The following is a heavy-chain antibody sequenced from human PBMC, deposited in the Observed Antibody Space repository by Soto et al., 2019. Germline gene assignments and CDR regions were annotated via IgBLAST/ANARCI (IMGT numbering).Heavy chain of an antibody. CDR2: IHAGNGNT. J-gene: IGHJ6*02. Sequence: QVQLVQSGAEVKKPGASVKVSCKASGYTFTSSAMHWVRQAPGQRREWMGWIHAGNGNTKYSQKYQGNVTITRNTSASTAYMELSSLRSEDTAVYYCARGSGYYHLDYGMDVWGQGTTVTVSS. V-gene: IGHV1-3*01. CDR3: ARGSGYYHLDYGMDV. CDR1: GYTFTSSA. D-gene: IGHD3-22*01.